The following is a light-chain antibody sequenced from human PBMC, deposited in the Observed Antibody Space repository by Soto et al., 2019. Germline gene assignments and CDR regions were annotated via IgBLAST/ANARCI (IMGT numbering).Light chain of an antibody. CDR3: QQYGGSPQT. V-gene: IGKV3-20*01. CDR2: GAS. J-gene: IGKJ1*01. CDR1: QTVRSSY. Sequence: GLKQSPGSLSLSPGERVTLSCRASQTVRSSYLAWYQQKPGQAPRLLIYGASSRAIGIPDRFSGSGSGTDFTLTISRLEPEDFAVFYCQQYGGSPQTFGQGTKVDIK.